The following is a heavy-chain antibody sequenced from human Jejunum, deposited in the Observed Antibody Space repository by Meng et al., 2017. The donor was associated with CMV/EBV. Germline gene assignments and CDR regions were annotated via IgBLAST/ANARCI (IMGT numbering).Heavy chain of an antibody. V-gene: IGHV3-21*01. J-gene: IGHJ4*02. D-gene: IGHD2-2*01. CDR2: ISTHSTYI. CDR1: FTSYT. Sequence: FTSYTMSWVRQVPGKGLEWVSSISTHSTYISYADSVKGRFTISRDNAKNSLYLQVDSLRAEDTAVYYCASGFCGSTTCYRESDYWGQGTLVTVSS. CDR3: ASGFCGSTTCYRESDY.